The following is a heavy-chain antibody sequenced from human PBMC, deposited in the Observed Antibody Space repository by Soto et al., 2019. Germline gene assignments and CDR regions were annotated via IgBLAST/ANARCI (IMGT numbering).Heavy chain of an antibody. CDR3: ALRSMAVVPEY. CDR1: GDSISTYY. Sequence: QVQLQESGPGLVKPSETLSLTCAVSGDSISTYYCMWIRQPPGKGLESIGYLYYGRSANYNPSLTSPVTLSVDTSTTQCSLTLSSMTAAETAVYYCALRSMAVVPEYWGQGTLVTVSS. J-gene: IGHJ4*02. D-gene: IGHD3-22*01. V-gene: IGHV4-59*01. CDR2: LYYGRSA.